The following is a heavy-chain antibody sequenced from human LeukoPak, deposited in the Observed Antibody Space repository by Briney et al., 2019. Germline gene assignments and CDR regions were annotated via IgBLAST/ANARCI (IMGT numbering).Heavy chain of an antibody. CDR1: GYTFTGYY. V-gene: IGHV1-2*06. CDR3: ARVRHSTYYYDSSGYYPNWFDP. J-gene: IGHJ5*02. Sequence: ASVKVSCKASGYTFTGYYMHWVRQAPGQGLEWMGRINPNSGGTNYAQKFQGRVTMTRDTSISTAYMALSRLRSDDTAVYYCARVRHSTYYYDSSGYYPNWFDPWGQGTLVTVSS. CDR2: INPNSGGT. D-gene: IGHD3-22*01.